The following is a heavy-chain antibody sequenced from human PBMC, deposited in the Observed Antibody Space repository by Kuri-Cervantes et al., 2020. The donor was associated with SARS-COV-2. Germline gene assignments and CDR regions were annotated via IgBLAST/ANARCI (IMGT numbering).Heavy chain of an antibody. CDR1: GFTFSSYA. V-gene: IGHV4-30-2*01. D-gene: IGHD2-21*02. J-gene: IGHJ3*02. CDR2: IYHSGST. CDR3: ARRVVTAKGTAFDI. Sequence: SCAASGFTFSSYAMSWVRQAPGKGLEWIGYIYHSGSTYYNPSLKSRVTISVDRSKNQFSLKLSSVTAADTAVYYCARRVVTAKGTAFDIWGQGTMVTVSS.